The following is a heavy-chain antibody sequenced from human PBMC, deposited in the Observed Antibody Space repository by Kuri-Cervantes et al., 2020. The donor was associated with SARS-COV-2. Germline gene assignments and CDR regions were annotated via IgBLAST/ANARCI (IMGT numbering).Heavy chain of an antibody. CDR1: ETTFPKYD. D-gene: IGHD2-8*02. CDR3: YCAPKEGFDS. V-gene: IGHV1-8*01. CDR2: VKTNSGNT. J-gene: IGHJ4*02. Sequence: SVKVSCKSPETTFPKYDINWVRQAAGQGLEWMGMVKTNSGNTLYAQFFQGRVTMTRDISTSTVYMELSSLTSEHTAIYYCYCAPKEGFDSWGQGTLVTVSS.